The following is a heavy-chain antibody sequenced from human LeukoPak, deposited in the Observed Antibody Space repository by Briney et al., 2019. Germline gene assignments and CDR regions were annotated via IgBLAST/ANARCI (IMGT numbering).Heavy chain of an antibody. CDR1: GFTFSSYS. D-gene: IGHD3-22*01. CDR3: ASYPDSRVDAFDI. V-gene: IGHV3-48*01. CDR2: ISSSSSTI. J-gene: IGHJ3*02. Sequence: PGGSLRLSCAASGFTFSSYSMNWVRQAPGKGLEWVSYISSSSSTIYYADSVKGRFTISRDNAKNSLYLQMNSLRAEDTALYYCASYPDSRVDAFDIWGQGTMVTVSS.